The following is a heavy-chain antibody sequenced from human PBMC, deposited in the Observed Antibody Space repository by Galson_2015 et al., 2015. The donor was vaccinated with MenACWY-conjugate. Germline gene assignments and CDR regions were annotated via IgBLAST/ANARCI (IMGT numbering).Heavy chain of an antibody. CDR1: GFTFRNSG. CDR3: ARGHYGMDV. Sequence: SLRLSCEASGFTFRNSGMTWVRQAPGQGLEWVARIKKDGSEKYYVDSVKGRFTISRDNATNSLYLEMNSLRVEDTAVYSCARGHYGMDVWGQGTTVTASS. CDR2: IKKDGSEK. V-gene: IGHV3-7*03. J-gene: IGHJ6*02.